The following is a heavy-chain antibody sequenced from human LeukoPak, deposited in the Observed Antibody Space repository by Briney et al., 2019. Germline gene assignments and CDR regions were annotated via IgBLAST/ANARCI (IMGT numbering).Heavy chain of an antibody. CDR3: AREVMGVAAYIDY. CDR2: INPNSGGT. Sequence: ASVKVSCKASGYTFTGYYMHWVRQAPGQGLEWMGWINPNSGGTNYAQKFQGRVIMTRDTSISTAYMELSRLRSDDTAVYYCAREVMGVAAYIDYWGQGTLVTVSS. V-gene: IGHV1-2*02. CDR1: GYTFTGYY. D-gene: IGHD6-13*01. J-gene: IGHJ4*02.